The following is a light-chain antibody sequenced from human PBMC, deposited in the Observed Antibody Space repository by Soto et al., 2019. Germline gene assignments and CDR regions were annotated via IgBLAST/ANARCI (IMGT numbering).Light chain of an antibody. CDR2: STS. CDR3: LLYFGDDQV. CDR1: TATVTSNNY. Sequence: QAVVTQEPSLTVSPGGTVTITCSSSTATVTSNNYPNWLQQKPGQAPRALIYSTSRKHSWTPVRFSGSLFGGKAALTLSGVQPEDEADYYCLLYFGDDQVFGGGTKLTVL. V-gene: IGLV7-43*01. J-gene: IGLJ2*01.